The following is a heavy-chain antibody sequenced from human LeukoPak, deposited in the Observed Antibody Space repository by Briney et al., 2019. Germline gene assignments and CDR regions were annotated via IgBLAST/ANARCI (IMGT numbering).Heavy chain of an antibody. D-gene: IGHD3-9*01. J-gene: IGHJ6*02. CDR1: GYTFTSYG. CDR2: ISAYNGNT. CDR3: ASLRYDILTGYYYGMDV. V-gene: IGHV1-18*01. Sequence: GASVKVSCKASGYTFTSYGISWVRQAPGQGLEWMGWISAYNGNTNYAQKLQGRVTMTTDTSTSTACMELRSLRSDDTAVYYCASLRYDILTGYYYGMDVWGQGTTVTVSS.